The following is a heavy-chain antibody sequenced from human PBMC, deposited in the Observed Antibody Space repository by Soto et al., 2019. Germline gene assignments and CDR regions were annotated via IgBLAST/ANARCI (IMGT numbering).Heavy chain of an antibody. D-gene: IGHD7-27*01. CDR1: GVTCISYS. Sequence: GGSLRLSCAASGVTCISYSMNWVRQAPGKGLEWVSSISSSSSYIYYADSVKGRFTISRDNAKNSLYLQMNSLRAEDTAVYYCARGLGSSDAFDIWGQGTMVTVSS. V-gene: IGHV3-21*01. CDR2: ISSSSSYI. CDR3: ARGLGSSDAFDI. J-gene: IGHJ3*02.